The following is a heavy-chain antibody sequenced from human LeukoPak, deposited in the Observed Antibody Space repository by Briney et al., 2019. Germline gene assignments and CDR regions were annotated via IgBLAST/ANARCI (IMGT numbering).Heavy chain of an antibody. D-gene: IGHD5-18*01. CDR2: MNPNSGNT. V-gene: IGHV1-8*03. Sequence: SVKVSCKASGYTFTSYDINWVRQATGQGLEWMGWMNPNSGNTGYAQKFQGRVTITRNTSISTAYMELSSLRSEDTAVYYCARTGYSYGYGLDPWGQGTLVTVSS. CDR1: GYTFTSYD. J-gene: IGHJ5*02. CDR3: ARTGYSYGYGLDP.